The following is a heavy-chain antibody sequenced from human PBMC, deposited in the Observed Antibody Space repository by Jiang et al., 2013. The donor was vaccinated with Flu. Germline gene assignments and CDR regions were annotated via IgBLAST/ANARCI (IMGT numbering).Heavy chain of an antibody. CDR1: GFTFSDYP. CDR2: ISYHGRHA. CDR3: ARSFPYGLPDY. D-gene: IGHD4-17*01. V-gene: IGHV3-30*14. Sequence: VQLVESGGGVVQPGGSLRLSCAASGFTFSDYPIHWVRQAPGKGLEWVAVISYHGRHAFYADSVKGRFTVSRDNAKNTLDLQMISLKLEDTAVYYCARSFPYGLPDYWGQGTLVTVSS. J-gene: IGHJ4*02.